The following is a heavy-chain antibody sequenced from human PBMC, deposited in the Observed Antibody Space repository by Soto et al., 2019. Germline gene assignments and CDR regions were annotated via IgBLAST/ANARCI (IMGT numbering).Heavy chain of an antibody. D-gene: IGHD6-25*01. Sequence: EAQLVESGGGLVQTGGSLRLSCAASGFTFSAYWMSWVRQAPGKGLEWVANIKQAGSEKYYVDSVNGRFIISRDDAKNSLFLQVNSLRVEDTAVYYCAREKRANGYFDYWGQGTLVTVSS. J-gene: IGHJ4*02. CDR2: IKQAGSEK. CDR3: AREKRANGYFDY. V-gene: IGHV3-7*01. CDR1: GFTFSAYW.